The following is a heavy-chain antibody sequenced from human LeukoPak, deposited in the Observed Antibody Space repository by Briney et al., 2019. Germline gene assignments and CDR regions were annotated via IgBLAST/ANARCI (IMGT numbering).Heavy chain of an antibody. Sequence: SQTLSLTCAISGDSVSSNSAAWNWIRQSPSRGLEWLGRTYYRSKWYNDYAVSVKSRITINPDTSKNQFSLQLNSVTPEDTAVYYCAGALGLVVTATEDAFDIWGQGTMVTVSS. V-gene: IGHV6-1*01. CDR3: AGALGLVVTATEDAFDI. J-gene: IGHJ3*02. CDR2: TYYRSKWYN. D-gene: IGHD2-15*01. CDR1: GDSVSSNSAA.